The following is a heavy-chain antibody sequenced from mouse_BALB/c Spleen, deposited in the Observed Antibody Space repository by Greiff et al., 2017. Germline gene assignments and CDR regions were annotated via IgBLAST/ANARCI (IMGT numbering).Heavy chain of an antibody. V-gene: IGHV2-2*02. D-gene: IGHD2-1*01. Sequence: VQLVESGPGLVQPSQSLSITCTVSGFSLTSYGVHWVRQSPGKGLEWLGVIWSGGSTDYNAAFISRLSISKDNSKSQVFFKMNSLQANDTAIYYCARNYGNPYAMDYWGQGTSVTVSS. CDR1: GFSLTSYG. CDR2: IWSGGST. J-gene: IGHJ4*01. CDR3: ARNYGNPYAMDY.